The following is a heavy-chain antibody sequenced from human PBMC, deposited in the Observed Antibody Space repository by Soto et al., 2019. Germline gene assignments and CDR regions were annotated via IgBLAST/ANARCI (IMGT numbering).Heavy chain of an antibody. V-gene: IGHV1-46*02. CDR1: GYTFNAYS. D-gene: IGHD7-27*01. J-gene: IGHJ4*02. Sequence: QVQLVQSGSEVKRPETSVKVSCKAAGYTFNAYSMHWVRQAPGQGLEWMGMINPSGDSTTYAQNFQGRVTMTRDTSTTTVYMELSGLRSEDTAVYYCARDWALDYWGQGTLVTVSS. CDR2: INPSGDST. CDR3: ARDWALDY.